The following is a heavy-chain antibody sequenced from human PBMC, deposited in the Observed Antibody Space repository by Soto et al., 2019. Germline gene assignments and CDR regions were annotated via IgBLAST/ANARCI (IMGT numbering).Heavy chain of an antibody. Sequence: PGESLKISCQGSGYSFTTYWIGWVRQRPWKGLEWMGIIHPRDSDTRYTPSLQSPVTISDDPSINTAYLHSSSLKAPDTPMYYCARPGSGSYLAGLDLWGQGTLVTVSS. V-gene: IGHV5-51*01. CDR2: IHPRDSDT. D-gene: IGHD1-26*01. CDR1: GYSFTTYW. J-gene: IGHJ3*01. CDR3: ARPGSGSYLAGLDL.